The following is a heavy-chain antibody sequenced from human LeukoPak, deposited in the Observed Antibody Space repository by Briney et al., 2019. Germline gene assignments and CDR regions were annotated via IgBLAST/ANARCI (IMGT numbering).Heavy chain of an antibody. J-gene: IGHJ3*02. CDR2: ISGDGGVT. CDR3: AKSVSPPDASDI. V-gene: IGHV3-43*02. Sequence: GGSLRLSCAAPGFTFDEYAMNWVRQAPGKGLEWVSLISGDGGVTYYADSVKGRFTISRDNSKNSVYLQMNSLRPEDTALYYCAKSVSPPDASDIWGQGTMVTVS. CDR1: GFTFDEYA.